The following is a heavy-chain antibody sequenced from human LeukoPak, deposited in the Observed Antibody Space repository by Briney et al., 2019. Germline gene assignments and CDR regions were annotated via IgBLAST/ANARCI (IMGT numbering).Heavy chain of an antibody. D-gene: IGHD2-21*01. Sequence: GGSLRLSCAASGFTFNVYGIHWVRQAPGKGLEWVAVIWNDGSNKYYADSVKGRFTISRDNSKDTLYLQMNSLRVEDTAVYYCARAIGPFDYWGQGTLVTVSS. CDR3: ARAIGPFDY. CDR2: IWNDGSNK. CDR1: GFTFNVYG. J-gene: IGHJ4*02. V-gene: IGHV3-33*01.